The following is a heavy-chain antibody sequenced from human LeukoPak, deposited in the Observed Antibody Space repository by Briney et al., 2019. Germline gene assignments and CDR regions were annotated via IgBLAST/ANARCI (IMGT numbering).Heavy chain of an antibody. D-gene: IGHD5-12*01. CDR2: ISGSGGNT. Sequence: GGSLRLSCAASGFTFSSYGMSWVRRAPGKGPEWVLGISGSGGNTYYADSVKGRFTISRDNSQNTLYLQMNTLRAEDTAVYYCAKVVSGYHFDYWGQGTLVTVSS. CDR3: AKVVSGYHFDY. J-gene: IGHJ4*02. V-gene: IGHV3-23*01. CDR1: GFTFSSYG.